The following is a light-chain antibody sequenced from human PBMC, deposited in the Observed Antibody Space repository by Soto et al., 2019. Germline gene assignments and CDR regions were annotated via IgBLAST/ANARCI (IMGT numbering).Light chain of an antibody. Sequence: SYELTQPPSVSVSPGQTASITCSGDKLGDKYACWYQQKPGQSPVLVIYQVNKLPSGIPERFSGSNSGNTATLTISGTQAMDEADYYCLAWDSSTLVFGGGTKLTVL. J-gene: IGLJ2*01. V-gene: IGLV3-1*01. CDR2: QVN. CDR1: KLGDKY. CDR3: LAWDSSTLV.